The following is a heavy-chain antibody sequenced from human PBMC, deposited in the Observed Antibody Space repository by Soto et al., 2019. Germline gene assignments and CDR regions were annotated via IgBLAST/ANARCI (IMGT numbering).Heavy chain of an antibody. CDR1: GYSFTSYW. CDR3: ARLPRVTGVYSLVSFYYYGMDV. CDR2: IYPGDSDT. Sequence: GESLKISCKGSGYSFTSYWIGWVRQMPGKGLEWMGIIYPGDSDTRYSPSFQGQVTISADKSISTAYLQWSSLKASDTAMYYCARLPRVTGVYSLVSFYYYGMDVWGQGTTVTVSS. J-gene: IGHJ6*02. D-gene: IGHD5-18*01. V-gene: IGHV5-51*01.